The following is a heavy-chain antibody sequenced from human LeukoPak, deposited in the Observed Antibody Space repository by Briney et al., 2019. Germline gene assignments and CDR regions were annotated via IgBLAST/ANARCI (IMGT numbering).Heavy chain of an antibody. D-gene: IGHD6-13*01. V-gene: IGHV3-7*01. CDR2: IKQDGSEK. CDR1: GFTFSSYW. J-gene: IGHJ4*02. Sequence: GGSLRLSCAASGFTFSSYWMSWVRQAPGKGLEWVANIKQDGSEKYYVDSVKGRLTISRDNAKNSLYLQMNSLRAEDTAVYYCARSRQQLVRGYFDYWGQGTLVTVSS. CDR3: ARSRQQLVRGYFDY.